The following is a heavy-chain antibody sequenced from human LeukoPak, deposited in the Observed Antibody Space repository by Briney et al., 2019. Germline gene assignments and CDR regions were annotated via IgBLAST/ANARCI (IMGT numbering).Heavy chain of an antibody. V-gene: IGHV3-53*01. CDR3: VSHSGTLTSYSFDY. Sequence: PGGSLRLSCAASGFTVSSNYMSWVRQAPGKGLEWVSIIYSGGNTYYTDSVKGRFTISRDNSKNTLSLEMNSLRAEDTAVYYCVSHSGTLTSYSFDYWGQGTLVTVSS. D-gene: IGHD3-9*01. CDR2: IYSGGNT. J-gene: IGHJ4*02. CDR1: GFTVSSNY.